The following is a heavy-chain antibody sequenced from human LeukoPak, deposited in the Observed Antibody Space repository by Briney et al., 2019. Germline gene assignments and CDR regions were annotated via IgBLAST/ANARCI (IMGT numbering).Heavy chain of an antibody. J-gene: IGHJ4*02. D-gene: IGHD2-15*01. CDR3: ARGDGYCSGGSCPFYFDY. Sequence: QAGGSLRLSCAASKFTFSSYSMTWVRQAPGKGLEWVAYINQDGTEKYYVDSVKGRFTISRDNAQNSLYLQMNSLRAEDTAVYYCARGDGYCSGGSCPFYFDYWGQGTLVTVSS. CDR2: INQDGTEK. V-gene: IGHV3-7*02. CDR1: KFTFSSYS.